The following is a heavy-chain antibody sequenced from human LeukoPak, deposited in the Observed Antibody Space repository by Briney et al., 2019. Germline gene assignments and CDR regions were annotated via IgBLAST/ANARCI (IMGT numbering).Heavy chain of an antibody. J-gene: IGHJ4*02. D-gene: IGHD4-17*01. CDR3: ARAAVTTLPYFDY. CDR2: VNPNGGAT. V-gene: IGHV1-2*02. CDR1: GYTSTGYY. Sequence: ASVKLSYKASGYTSTGYYMHWVRQAPGQGLEWMGWVNPNGGATNYAQKFQGRVTMTRDTSISTAYMELSRLRSDDTAVYYCARAAVTTLPYFDYWGQGTLVTVSS.